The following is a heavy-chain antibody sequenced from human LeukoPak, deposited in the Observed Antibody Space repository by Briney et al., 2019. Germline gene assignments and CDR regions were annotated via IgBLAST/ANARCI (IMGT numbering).Heavy chain of an antibody. Sequence: SETLSLTCTVSGGSINSYYWSWIRQPPGKGLECIGHIYYTGVAYYKPSLESRVTISIDTSKNQFSLELSSVTAADTAVYYCARAVVGQPLGHAFDVWGQGTMVTVSS. CDR2: IYYTGVA. D-gene: IGHD2-15*01. J-gene: IGHJ3*01. V-gene: IGHV4-59*01. CDR1: GGSINSYY. CDR3: ARAVVGQPLGHAFDV.